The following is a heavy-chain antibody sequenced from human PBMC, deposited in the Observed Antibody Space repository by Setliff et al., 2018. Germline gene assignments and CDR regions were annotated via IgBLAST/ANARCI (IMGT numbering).Heavy chain of an antibody. D-gene: IGHD3-3*01. V-gene: IGHV4-59*04. CDR1: GGSISSHY. Sequence: SETLSLTCTVSGGSISSHYWSWIRQPPGKGLEWIGSINYSGITYYSPSLKSRVIVSVGTSKNQFSLRLNSVTASDTAVYYCVRMSGFLYMDVWGKGTTVTVSS. CDR2: INYSGIT. J-gene: IGHJ6*03. CDR3: VRMSGFLYMDV.